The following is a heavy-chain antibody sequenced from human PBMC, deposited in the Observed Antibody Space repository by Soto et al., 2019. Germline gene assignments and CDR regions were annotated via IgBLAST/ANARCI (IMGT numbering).Heavy chain of an antibody. CDR2: INHSGST. J-gene: IGHJ4*01. D-gene: IGHD2-2*01. Sequence: QVQLQQWGAGLLKPSETLSLTCAVYGGSFSGYYWSWIRQPPGKGLEWIGEINHSGSTNYNPSLKSRVTISVDTSKNQFSLKLSSVTAADTAVYYCARGKIFVVVPAAIRGKYFDYWGHVPLVTVSS. V-gene: IGHV4-34*01. CDR1: GGSFSGYY. CDR3: ARGKIFVVVPAAIRGKYFDY.